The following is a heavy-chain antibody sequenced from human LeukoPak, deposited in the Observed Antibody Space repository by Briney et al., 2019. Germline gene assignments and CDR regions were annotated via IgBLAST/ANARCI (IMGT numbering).Heavy chain of an antibody. CDR2: IYSGGST. CDR1: GFTVSSNY. J-gene: IGHJ4*02. CDR3: AKGPFGVVIMGGGIFDY. V-gene: IGHV3-53*01. D-gene: IGHD3-3*01. Sequence: QTGGSLRLSCAASGFTVSSNYMSWVRQAPGKGLEWVSVIYSGGSTYYADSVKGRFTISRDNSKNTLYLQMNSLRAEDTAVYYCAKGPFGVVIMGGGIFDYWGQGTLVTVPS.